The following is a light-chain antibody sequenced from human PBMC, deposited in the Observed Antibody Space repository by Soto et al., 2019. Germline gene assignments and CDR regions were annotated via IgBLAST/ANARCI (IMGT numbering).Light chain of an antibody. CDR2: AAS. J-gene: IGKJ3*01. CDR1: QSISSY. CDR3: QQSYSTPPRFT. Sequence: DIQMTQSPSSLSASVGDRVTITCRARQSISSYLNWYQQKPGKAPKLLIYAASSLQTGVPSRFSGSGSGTDFTLTISSLQPEDFATYYCQQSYSTPPRFTFGPGTKVDSK. V-gene: IGKV1-39*01.